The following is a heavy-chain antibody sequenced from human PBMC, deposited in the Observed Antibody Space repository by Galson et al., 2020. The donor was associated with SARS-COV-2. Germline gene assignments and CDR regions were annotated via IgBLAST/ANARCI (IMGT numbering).Heavy chain of an antibody. J-gene: IGHJ3*02. Sequence: SETLSLTCTVSGDSINNNNFYWGWIRQPPGKGLEWIGSIFYSGSTYYNPSLKSRVTMFVDTSKNQFPLRLNSVTAADTAVYYCAGDSSGNYYSAVEIWGQGTVVSVSS. V-gene: IGHV4-39*06. CDR2: IFYSGST. D-gene: IGHD3-22*01. CDR1: GDSINNNNFY. CDR3: AGDSSGNYYSAVEI.